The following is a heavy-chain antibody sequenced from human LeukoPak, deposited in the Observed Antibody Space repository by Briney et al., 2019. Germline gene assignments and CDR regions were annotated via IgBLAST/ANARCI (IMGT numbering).Heavy chain of an antibody. V-gene: IGHV4-39*01. CDR3: AGELYYYDSSGYYYNWFDP. Sequence: PSETLSLTCTVSGGSISSSSYYWGWIRQPPGKGLEWIGSIYYSGSTYYNPSLKSRVTISVDTSKNQFSLKLSSVTAADTAVYYCAGELYYYDSSGYYYNWFDPWGQGTLVTVSS. J-gene: IGHJ5*02. CDR2: IYYSGST. CDR1: GGSISSSSYY. D-gene: IGHD3-22*01.